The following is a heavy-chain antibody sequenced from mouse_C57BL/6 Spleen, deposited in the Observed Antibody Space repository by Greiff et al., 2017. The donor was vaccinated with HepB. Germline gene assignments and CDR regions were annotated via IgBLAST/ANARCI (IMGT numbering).Heavy chain of an antibody. Sequence: QVHVKQSGAELVRPGASVTLSCKASGYTFTDYEMHWVKQTPVHGLEWIGAIDPETGGTAYNQKFKGKAILTADKSSSTADMELRSLTSEDSAVEYCTRGWGYSNMMDVWGKGTTVTVSS. CDR2: IDPETGGT. D-gene: IGHD2-5*01. CDR3: TRGWGYSNMMDV. CDR1: GYTFTDYE. V-gene: IGHV1-15*01. J-gene: IGHJ4*01.